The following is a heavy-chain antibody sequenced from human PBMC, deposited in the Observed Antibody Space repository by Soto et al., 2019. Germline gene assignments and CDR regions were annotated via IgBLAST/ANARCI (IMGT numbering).Heavy chain of an antibody. CDR1: GYSFTSYW. J-gene: IGHJ6*02. Sequence: GESLKISCKGSGYSFTSYWIGWVRQMPGKGLEWMGIIYPGDSDTRYSPSFQGQVTISADKSISTAYLQWSSLKASDTAMYYCARGYFDWLLYYHYYYGMDVWGQGTTVTVSS. CDR3: ARGYFDWLLYYHYYYGMDV. D-gene: IGHD3-9*01. V-gene: IGHV5-51*01. CDR2: IYPGDSDT.